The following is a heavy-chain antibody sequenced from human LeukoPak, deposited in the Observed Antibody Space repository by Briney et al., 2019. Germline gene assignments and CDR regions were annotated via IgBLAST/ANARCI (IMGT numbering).Heavy chain of an antibody. CDR3: DTRPGY. CDR1: GFTLSSYA. CDR2: ISNSGNTI. D-gene: IGHD1-14*01. J-gene: IGHJ4*02. Sequence: GGSLRLSCGVAGFTLSSYAMHWVRQAPGKGLEWISYISNSGNTIYYADSVKGRFTISRDNAKNSLYLQMNSLRAEDTAVYYCDTRPGYWGQGTLVTVSS. V-gene: IGHV3-48*03.